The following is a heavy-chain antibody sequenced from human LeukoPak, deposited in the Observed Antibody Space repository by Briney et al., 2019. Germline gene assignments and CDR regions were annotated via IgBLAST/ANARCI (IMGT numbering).Heavy chain of an antibody. V-gene: IGHV1-2*02. J-gene: IGHJ4*02. CDR1: GYTFTGYY. CDR3: ARGYYDFWSGYISPSEGYFDY. Sequence: ASVKVSCKASGYTFTGYYMHWVRQAPGQGLEWMGWINPNSGGTNYAQKFQGRVTMTRDTSISTAYMELSRLRSDDTAVYYCARGYYDFWSGYISPSEGYFDYWGQGTLVTVSS. CDR2: INPNSGGT. D-gene: IGHD3-3*01.